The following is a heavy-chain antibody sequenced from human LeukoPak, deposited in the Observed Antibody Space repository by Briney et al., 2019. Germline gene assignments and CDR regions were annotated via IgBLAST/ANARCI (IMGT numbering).Heavy chain of an antibody. V-gene: IGHV4-4*02. CDR2: IDHRGNT. J-gene: IGHJ4*02. D-gene: IGHD4-17*01. CDR3: ARGYGPGY. Sequence: SETLSLPCAVSGDSISNTNWWNWVRQTPGKGLEWIGEIDHRGNTNHNPSLKSRVTISVDRSKNQFSLQLTSVTAADTAVYYCARGYGPGYWGRGTLVTVSA. CDR1: GDSISNTNW.